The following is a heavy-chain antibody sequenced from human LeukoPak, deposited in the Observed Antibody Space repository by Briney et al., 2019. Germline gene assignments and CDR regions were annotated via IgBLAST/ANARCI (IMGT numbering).Heavy chain of an antibody. CDR3: ARIEAFCGSGGCYEGFDS. CDR2: SNSILPTT. J-gene: IGHJ5*01. V-gene: IGHV3-48*04. CDR1: GFNFSDYN. D-gene: IGHD2-21*01. Sequence: SGGSLRLSCAASGFNFSDYNMHWVRQAPGKGLEWVSYSNSILPTTFYAESVEGRFTISRDNAKNSLYLQMNSLRAEDTAVYYCARIEAFCGSGGCYEGFDSWGQGTLVTVSS.